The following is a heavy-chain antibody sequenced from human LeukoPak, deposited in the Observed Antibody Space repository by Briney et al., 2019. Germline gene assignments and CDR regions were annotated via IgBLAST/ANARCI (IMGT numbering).Heavy chain of an antibody. CDR3: ARDSLPGITGTLINWFDP. J-gene: IGHJ5*02. D-gene: IGHD1-20*01. V-gene: IGHV3-21*01. CDR1: GFTFSSYS. Sequence: GGSLRLSCAASGFTFSSYSMDWVRQAPGKGLEWVSSISSSSSYIYYADSVKGRFTISRDNAKNSPYLQMNSLRAEDTAVYYCARDSLPGITGTLINWFDPWGQGTLVTVSS. CDR2: ISSSSSYI.